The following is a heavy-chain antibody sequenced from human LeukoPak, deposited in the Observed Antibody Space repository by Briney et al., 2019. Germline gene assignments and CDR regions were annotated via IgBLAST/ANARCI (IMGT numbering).Heavy chain of an antibody. D-gene: IGHD6-13*01. CDR3: ARDLDSSSWYILWFDP. J-gene: IGHJ5*02. Sequence: PGGALPHTLLLTGCIFSKYALHGGRQAPVKGPEWVAADSYDGSNKYYADSVRGRFTISRDNSKNTLFLQMNSVRTEDTAVYYWARDLDSSSWYILWFDPWGQGTLVSVSS. CDR1: GCIFSKYA. CDR2: DSYDGSNK. V-gene: IGHV3-30-3*01.